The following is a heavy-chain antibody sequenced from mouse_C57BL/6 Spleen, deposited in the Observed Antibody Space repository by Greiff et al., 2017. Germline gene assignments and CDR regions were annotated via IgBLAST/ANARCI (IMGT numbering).Heavy chain of an antibody. Sequence: EVKVVESGGDLVKPGGSLKLSCAASGFTFSSYGMSWVRQTPDKRLEWVATISSGGSYTYYPDSVKGRFTISRDNAKNTLYLQMSSLKSEDTAMYYCARLWEFAYWGQGTLVTVSA. CDR1: GFTFSSYG. D-gene: IGHD4-1*01. CDR3: ARLWEFAY. V-gene: IGHV5-6*01. CDR2: ISSGGSYT. J-gene: IGHJ3*01.